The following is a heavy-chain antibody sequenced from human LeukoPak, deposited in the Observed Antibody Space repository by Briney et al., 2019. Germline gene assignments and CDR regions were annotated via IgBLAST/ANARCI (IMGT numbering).Heavy chain of an antibody. D-gene: IGHD3-10*01. J-gene: IGHJ4*02. CDR2: IYYSGST. Sequence: TETLSLTCTVSGGSISSSSYYRVWIRQPPGKGLEWLGTIYYSGSTYYNPSLKSRVTISVDMSKDQFSLELSSVTAADTAVYYCARGYGSGSYSMYYFDYWGQGTLVTVSS. CDR1: GGSISSSSYY. V-gene: IGHV4-39*01. CDR3: ARGYGSGSYSMYYFDY.